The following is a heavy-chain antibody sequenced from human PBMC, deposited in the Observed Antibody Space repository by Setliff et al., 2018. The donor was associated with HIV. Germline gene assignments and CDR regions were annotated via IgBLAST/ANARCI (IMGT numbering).Heavy chain of an antibody. Sequence: GESLRLSCAASGFTLSDQYMDWVRQAPGKGLEWVGRTRNKANSYTTEYAASVKGRISISRDDSKNSVYLQMNSLKTEDTAVYYCARARYSSGYYVSFDYWGQGTLVTVSS. CDR3: ARARYSSGYYVSFDY. V-gene: IGHV3-72*01. CDR2: TRNKANSYTT. CDR1: GFTLSDQY. J-gene: IGHJ4*02. D-gene: IGHD6-19*01.